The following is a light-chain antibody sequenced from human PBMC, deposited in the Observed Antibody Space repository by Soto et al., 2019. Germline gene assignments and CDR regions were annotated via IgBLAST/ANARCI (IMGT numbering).Light chain of an antibody. CDR1: QTIGTW. J-gene: IGKJ4*01. CDR2: AAS. Sequence: DIQLTQSPSTLSASVGDRVIITCRASQTIGTWLAWYQERPGKATRLLIYAASTLQSGVPARFSGSGSGTDFTLTISCLQSEDFATYYCQQYYSYPRTFGGGTKVEIK. V-gene: IGKV1-5*01. CDR3: QQYYSYPRT.